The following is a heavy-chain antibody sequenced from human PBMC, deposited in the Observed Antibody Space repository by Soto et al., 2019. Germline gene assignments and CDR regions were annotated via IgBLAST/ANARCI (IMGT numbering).Heavy chain of an antibody. CDR1: GYTFTNKD. Sequence: QVQLVQSGAEVKKPGASVKVSCKASGYTFTNKDVSWVRQATGQGLEWMGWMNPGSGDTGYAQKFQGKFTMNTDISIDTAYMELNSLPSADTDIYYCARMESFGSLNWFDPWGQGTLVTVSS. D-gene: IGHD5-18*01. V-gene: IGHV1-8*02. J-gene: IGHJ5*02. CDR3: ARMESFGSLNWFDP. CDR2: MNPGSGDT.